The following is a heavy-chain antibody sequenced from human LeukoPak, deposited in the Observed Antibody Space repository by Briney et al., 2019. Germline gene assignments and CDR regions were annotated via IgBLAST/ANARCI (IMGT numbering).Heavy chain of an antibody. CDR3: AKGYDYRSGAGSFDY. CDR1: GLTFSSYN. CDR2: ISYDGNHK. D-gene: IGHD3-10*01. J-gene: IGHJ4*02. V-gene: IGHV3-30*18. Sequence: PGGSLRLSCAASGLTFSSYNMHWVRQASGKGLEWVAVISYDGNHKYYADSVKGRFTISRDNSKNTLYLQMNGLRADDTAVYYCAKGYDYRSGAGSFDYWGQGTLVTASS.